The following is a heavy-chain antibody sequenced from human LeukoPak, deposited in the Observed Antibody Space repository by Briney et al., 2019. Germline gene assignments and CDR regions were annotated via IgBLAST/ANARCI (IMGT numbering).Heavy chain of an antibody. CDR2: IYYSGST. V-gene: IGHV4-59*01. CDR3: ARSGYDWFFDY. CDR1: GGSISSYY. Sequence: SETLSLTCTVSGGSISSYYWSWIRQPPGKGLEWIGYIYYSGSTNYNPSLKSRATISVDTSKNQFSLKLSSVTAADTAVYYCARSGYDWFFDYWGQGTLVTVSS. D-gene: IGHD5-12*01. J-gene: IGHJ4*02.